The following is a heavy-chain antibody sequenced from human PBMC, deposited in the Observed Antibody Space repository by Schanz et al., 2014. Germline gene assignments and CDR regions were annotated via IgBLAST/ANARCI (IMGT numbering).Heavy chain of an antibody. CDR1: GYTFTSYG. D-gene: IGHD3-9*01. J-gene: IGHJ4*02. CDR2: ISAYNGNT. V-gene: IGHV1-18*01. CDR3: ARDAADFYDILAEEDY. Sequence: QVQLVQSGAEVKKPGASVKVSCKASGYTFTSYGISWVRQAPEQGLEWMGWISAYNGNTKYPQKLQGRVTMTTDTSTSTAYMELRRLRSDDTAVYYCARDAADFYDILAEEDYWGQGTLVTVSS.